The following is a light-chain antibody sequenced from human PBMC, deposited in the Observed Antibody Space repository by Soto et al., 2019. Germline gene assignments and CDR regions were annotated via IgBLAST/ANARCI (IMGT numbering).Light chain of an antibody. CDR1: QSVSSSY. J-gene: IGKJ1*01. CDR2: VAS. V-gene: IGKV3-20*01. CDR3: QQYGSSPRGT. Sequence: EIVLTQSPGTLSLSPGERATLSCRASQSVSSSYLAWYQQKPGQAPRLLIYVASSRATGIPDRFSGSGSGTDFTLTISRLEAEDFAVYYCQQYGSSPRGTFGQGTKVEIK.